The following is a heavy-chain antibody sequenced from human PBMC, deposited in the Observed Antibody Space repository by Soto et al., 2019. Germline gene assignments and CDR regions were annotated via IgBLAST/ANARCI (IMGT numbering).Heavy chain of an antibody. V-gene: IGHV4-31*03. CDR2: IYYSGST. CDR1: GGSISSGGYY. J-gene: IGHJ6*02. CDR3: ARESTVVPEVRMDV. D-gene: IGHD2-2*01. Sequence: SETLSLTCTVSGGSISSGGYYWSWIRQHPGKGLEWIGYIYYSGSTHYNPSLKSRVTISVDTSKNQFSLKLSSVTAADTAVYYCARESTVVPEVRMDVWGQGTTVTVSS.